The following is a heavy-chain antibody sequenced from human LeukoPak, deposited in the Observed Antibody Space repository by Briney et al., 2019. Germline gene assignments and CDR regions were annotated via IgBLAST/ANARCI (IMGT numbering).Heavy chain of an antibody. D-gene: IGHD3-10*01. Sequence: GGSLRLPCAASEFNFAVEWMTWVRQAPGTGLEWVATIKGDGSEKYYVDSVKGRFTISRDNAKNSLYLQMNSLKDEDTAVYYCAGDRGWTFYLWGQGTLVSVSS. J-gene: IGHJ5*02. V-gene: IGHV3-7*01. CDR1: EFNFAVEW. CDR3: AGDRGWTFYL. CDR2: IKGDGSEK.